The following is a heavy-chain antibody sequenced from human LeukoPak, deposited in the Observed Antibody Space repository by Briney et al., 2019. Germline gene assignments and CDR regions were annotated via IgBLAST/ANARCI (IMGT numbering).Heavy chain of an antibody. V-gene: IGHV3-23*01. Sequence: GGSLRLSCAASGFTFSSYAMSWVRQAPGKGLEWVSAISGGGGNTYYADSVKGRFTISRDNSKNTLYLQMNSLRAEDTAIYYCAKDRGRGWYVGGYGGQETLVTV. CDR2: ISGGGGNT. CDR1: GFTFSSYA. CDR3: AKDRGRGWYVGGY. J-gene: IGHJ4*02. D-gene: IGHD6-19*01.